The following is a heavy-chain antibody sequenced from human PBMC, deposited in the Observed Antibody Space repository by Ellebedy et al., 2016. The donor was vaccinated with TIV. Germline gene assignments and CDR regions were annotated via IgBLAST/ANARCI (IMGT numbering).Heavy chain of an antibody. CDR1: GFTVTNNY. CDR3: ARAFTETLVATATGAFDI. CDR2: ISSDSST. V-gene: IGHV3-53*01. J-gene: IGHJ3*02. D-gene: IGHD5-12*01. Sequence: GGSLRLSCAASGFTVTNNYMSWVRQAPGKGLEWVSFISSDSSTTYADSVKGRFPISRDNSMNTLYLQMNTLRADDTAVYYCARAFTETLVATATGAFDIWGQGTMVTVSS.